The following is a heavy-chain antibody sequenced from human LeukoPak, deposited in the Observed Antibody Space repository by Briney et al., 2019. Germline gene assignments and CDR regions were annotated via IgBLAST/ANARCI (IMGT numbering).Heavy chain of an antibody. CDR2: IHYSGST. CDR3: ARPGAKMTTEDCYFDL. D-gene: IGHD4/OR15-4a*01. Sequence: TSSETLSLTCSVSGVSISSRSYYWGWIRQPPGKGLEWIGSIHYSGSTHYSPSLKSRVTISVDRSKNHFSLKLSSVTAADTAVYYCARPGAKMTTEDCYFDLWGRGTLVTVSS. J-gene: IGHJ2*01. CDR1: GVSISSRSYY. V-gene: IGHV4-39*02.